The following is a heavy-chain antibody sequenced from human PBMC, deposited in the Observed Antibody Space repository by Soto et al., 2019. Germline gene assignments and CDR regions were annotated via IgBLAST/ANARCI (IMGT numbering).Heavy chain of an antibody. CDR2: ISGSGGST. J-gene: IGHJ4*02. Sequence: GGSLRLSCAASGFTFSSYAMSWVRQAPGKGLEWVSAISGSGGSTYYADSVKGRFTISRDNSKNTLYLQMNSLRAEDTAVYYCAKWGYYDFWSGQGHFDFRGQGILVTGSS. CDR3: AKWGYYDFWSGQGHFDF. D-gene: IGHD3-3*01. CDR1: GFTFSSYA. V-gene: IGHV3-23*01.